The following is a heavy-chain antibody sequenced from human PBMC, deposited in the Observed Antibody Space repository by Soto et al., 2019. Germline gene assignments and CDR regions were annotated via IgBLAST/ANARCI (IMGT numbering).Heavy chain of an antibody. CDR1: GYTFSSYR. Sequence: QVPLVQSGAEVKKPGASVKVSCKASGYTFSSYRISWVRQAPGQGPEWMGWIHAYNGDTKYAQKFQDRLIMTTDTSTSTAYMELRSLTSDDTAVYYCARADYGDDDYWAREPWSPSP. CDR3: ARADYGDDDY. CDR2: IHAYNGDT. V-gene: IGHV1-18*01. D-gene: IGHD4-17*01. J-gene: IGHJ4*02.